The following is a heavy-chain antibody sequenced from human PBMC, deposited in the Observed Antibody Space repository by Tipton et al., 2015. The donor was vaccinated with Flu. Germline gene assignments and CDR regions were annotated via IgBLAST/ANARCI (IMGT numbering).Heavy chain of an antibody. CDR3: VRQEMVSTRRGYYFNY. Sequence: QLVQSGAEVKKPGESLRISCKGSGYNFPSYWIGWVRQMPGKGLEWMGIIYAGDSDTRYSPSFQGQVTISADKSISTAYLQWSSLEASDSAMYYCVRQEMVSTRRGYYFNYWGQGTLVTVSS. V-gene: IGHV5-51*01. CDR2: IYAGDSDT. D-gene: IGHD5/OR15-5a*01. CDR1: GYNFPSYW. J-gene: IGHJ4*02.